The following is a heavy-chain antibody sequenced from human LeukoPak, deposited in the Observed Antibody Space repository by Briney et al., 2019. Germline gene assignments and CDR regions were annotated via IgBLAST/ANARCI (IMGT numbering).Heavy chain of an antibody. V-gene: IGHV4-34*01. Sequence: SETLSLTCAVYGGSFSGYYWSWIRQPPGKGLEWIGEINHSGSTNYNPSLKSRVTISVDTANNQFSLKLSSVTAADTAVYYCARVFRNGVCYQWGQGTLVTVSS. CDR3: ARVFRNGVCYQ. CDR2: INHSGST. D-gene: IGHD2-8*01. CDR1: GGSFSGYY. J-gene: IGHJ4*02.